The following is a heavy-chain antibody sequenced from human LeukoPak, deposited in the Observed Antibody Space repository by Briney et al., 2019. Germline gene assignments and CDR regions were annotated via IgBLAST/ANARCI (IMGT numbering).Heavy chain of an antibody. D-gene: IGHD3-16*02. CDR3: VSIDLDS. CDR1: GYTLTELS. V-gene: IGHV1-24*01. CDR2: EDGGL. Sequence: ASVKVSCKVSGYTLTELSIHWVRQAPGKGLEWMGGEDGGLIYAHKFQGSVTMTEDTSTDTAYMDVSSLRSGDTAVYYCVSIDLDSWGQGTLVTVSS. J-gene: IGHJ4*02.